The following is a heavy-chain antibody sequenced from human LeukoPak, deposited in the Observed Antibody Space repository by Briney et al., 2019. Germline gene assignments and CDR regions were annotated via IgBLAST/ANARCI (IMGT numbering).Heavy chain of an antibody. V-gene: IGHV4-34*01. CDR1: GGSISSYY. Sequence: SETLSLTCTVSGGSISSYYWSWIRQPPGKGLEWIGEINHSGSTNYNPSLKSRVTISVDTSKNQFSLKLSSVTAADTAVYYCARERYSGSTLDYWGQGTLVTVSS. D-gene: IGHD5-12*01. CDR2: INHSGST. CDR3: ARERYSGSTLDY. J-gene: IGHJ4*02.